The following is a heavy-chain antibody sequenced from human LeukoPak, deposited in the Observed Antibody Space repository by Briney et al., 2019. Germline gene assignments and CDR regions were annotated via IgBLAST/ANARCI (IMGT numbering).Heavy chain of an antibody. V-gene: IGHV4-59*01. CDR1: GVSISSYY. CDR3: ARGYCSSTSCYRRPDRFDY. J-gene: IGHJ4*02. Sequence: SETLSLTCTVSGVSISSYYWSWIRQPPGKGLEWIGYLYYSGSTNYNPSLKSRVTISVDTSKNQFSLKLSSVTAADTAVYYCARGYCSSTSCYRRPDRFDYWGQGTLVTVSS. D-gene: IGHD2-2*01. CDR2: LYYSGST.